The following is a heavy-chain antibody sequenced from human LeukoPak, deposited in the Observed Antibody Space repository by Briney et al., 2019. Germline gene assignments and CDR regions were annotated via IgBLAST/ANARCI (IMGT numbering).Heavy chain of an antibody. CDR2: INTDGSSP. D-gene: IGHD1-1*01. V-gene: IGHV3-74*01. J-gene: IGHJ4*02. Sequence: GGSLRLSCAASGFTFSSYGMHWVRQAPGKGLEWVSRINTDGSSPSYADSVKGRFTISRDNAKNTLYLQMNSLRAEDTAVYYCARDSRNPRTNGDHWGQGTLVTVSS. CDR1: GFTFSSYG. CDR3: ARDSRNPRTNGDH.